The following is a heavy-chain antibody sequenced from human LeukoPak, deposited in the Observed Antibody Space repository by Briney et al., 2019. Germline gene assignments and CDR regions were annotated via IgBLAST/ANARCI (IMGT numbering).Heavy chain of an antibody. CDR3: ARSHRDFWSGYYLDY. CDR2: IYYSGST. V-gene: IGHV4-59*01. Sequence: PSETLSLTCTVSGGSISSYYWSWIRQPPGKGLEWIGYIYYSGSTNYNPSLKSRVTISVDTSKNQSPLKLSSVTAADTAVYYCARSHRDFWSGYYLDYWGQGTLVTVSS. CDR1: GGSISSYY. D-gene: IGHD3-3*01. J-gene: IGHJ4*02.